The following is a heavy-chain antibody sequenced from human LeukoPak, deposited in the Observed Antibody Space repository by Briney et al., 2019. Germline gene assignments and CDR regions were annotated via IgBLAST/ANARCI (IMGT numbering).Heavy chain of an antibody. CDR1: GYSITELS. D-gene: IGHD3-9*01. CDR2: YPGSGEI. Sequence: ASVKVSCKVSGYSITELSTHWVRQGPGKGLEWMGGYPGSGEIIYEQKFQDRVTMTEDTSTDTAYMELSSLRSEDTALYYCATGTHYDLLPFWGQGTLVTVSS. J-gene: IGHJ4*02. V-gene: IGHV1-24*01. CDR3: ATGTHYDLLPF.